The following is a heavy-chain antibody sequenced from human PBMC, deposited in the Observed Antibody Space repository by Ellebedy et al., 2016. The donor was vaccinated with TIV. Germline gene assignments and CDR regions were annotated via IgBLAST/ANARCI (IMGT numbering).Heavy chain of an antibody. V-gene: IGHV3-7*01. CDR3: AVTLSYCRNDGCYPEGY. CDR2: IKPDGGET. CDR1: GFTFRSYW. D-gene: IGHD2-2*01. Sequence: GGSLRLXXAASGFTFRSYWMSWVRQAPGKGLEWVANIKPDGGETDYVDSVKGRFTISRDNAKNSLYLQMNSLRDEDTGVYYCAVTLSYCRNDGCYPEGYWGQGTLVTVSS. J-gene: IGHJ4*02.